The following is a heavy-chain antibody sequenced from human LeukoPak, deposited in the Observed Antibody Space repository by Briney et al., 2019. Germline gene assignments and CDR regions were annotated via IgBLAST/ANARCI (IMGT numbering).Heavy chain of an antibody. CDR2: INSDGSST. CDR3: ALYAYYDAFDI. D-gene: IGHD1-26*01. V-gene: IGHV3-74*01. Sequence: PGGSLRLPCAASGFTFSSYWMHWVRHAPGKGLVWVSRINSDGSSTSYADSVKGRFTISRDNAKNTLYLQMNSLRAEDTAVYYCALYAYYDAFDIWGQGTMVTVSS. J-gene: IGHJ3*02. CDR1: GFTFSSYW.